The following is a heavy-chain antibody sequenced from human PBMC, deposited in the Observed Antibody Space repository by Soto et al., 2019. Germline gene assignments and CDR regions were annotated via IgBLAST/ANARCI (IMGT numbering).Heavy chain of an antibody. D-gene: IGHD3-10*01. J-gene: IGHJ4*02. V-gene: IGHV3-23*01. CDR1: GFTFSNYA. CDR3: AKGPLDYGSRHEC. Sequence: EVQLLESGGGLVQPGGSLRLSCAASGFTFSNYAMIWVRQAPGKGREWVSGISGSGGSTYYADSAKGRFTISRDKSKNTMYLQVNSLRAVDTAVYYCAKGPLDYGSRHECWGQGPLVTVSS. CDR2: ISGSGGST.